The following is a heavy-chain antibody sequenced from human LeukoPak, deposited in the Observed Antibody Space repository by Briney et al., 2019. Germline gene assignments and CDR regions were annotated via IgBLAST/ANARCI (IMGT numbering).Heavy chain of an antibody. Sequence: PSETLSLTCAVSGYSISSGYYWGWIRQPPGKGLEWIGKIYHRGSTYYNPSLKSRVTISVDTSKNQFSLKLSSVTAADTAVYYCARLAYCGGDCYWVSYFDYWGQGTLVTVSS. CDR2: IYHRGST. D-gene: IGHD2-21*01. J-gene: IGHJ4*02. V-gene: IGHV4-38-2*01. CDR1: GYSISSGYY. CDR3: ARLAYCGGDCYWVSYFDY.